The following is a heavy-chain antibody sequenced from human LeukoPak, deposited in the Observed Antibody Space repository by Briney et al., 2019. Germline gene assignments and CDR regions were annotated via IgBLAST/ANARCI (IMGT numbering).Heavy chain of an antibody. D-gene: IGHD2-15*01. J-gene: IGHJ4*02. V-gene: IGHV1-18*01. CDR1: GYTFTSYG. CDR2: ISAYNGNT. Sequence: ASVKVSCKASGYTFTSYGISWVRQAPGQGLEWMGWISAYNGNTNYAQKLQGRVTMTTDTSASTAYMELRSLRSVDTAVYYCARKLGYCSGGSCYAFDYWGQGTLVTVSS. CDR3: ARKLGYCSGGSCYAFDY.